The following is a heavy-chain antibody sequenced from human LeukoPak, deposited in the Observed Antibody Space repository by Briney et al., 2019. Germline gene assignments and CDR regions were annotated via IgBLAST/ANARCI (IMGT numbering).Heavy chain of an antibody. Sequence: GGSLRLSCAASGFTFSDSYMTWVRQAPGKGVEWVAYISGSGHDINYSESAKGRFTISRDNAKNSLYLQMNSLRAEDTAVYYCAREKWLRYYMDVWGKGTTVTVSS. CDR3: AREKWLRYYMDV. CDR2: ISGSGHDI. J-gene: IGHJ6*03. V-gene: IGHV3-11*04. D-gene: IGHD5-12*01. CDR1: GFTFSDSY.